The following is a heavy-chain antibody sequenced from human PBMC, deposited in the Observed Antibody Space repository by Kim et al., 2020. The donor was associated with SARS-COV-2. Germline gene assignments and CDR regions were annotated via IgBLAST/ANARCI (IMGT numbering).Heavy chain of an antibody. CDR1: GFTFSSYA. V-gene: IGHV3-30*04. CDR2: ISYDGSNK. Sequence: GGSLRLSCAASGFTFSSYAMHWVRQAPGKGLEWVAVISYDGSNKYYADSVKGRFTISRDNSKNTLYLQMNSLRAEDTAVYYCARAGGVWFWELSVDYWGQGPLVTVSS. CDR3: ARAGGVWFWELSVDY. D-gene: IGHD3-10*01. J-gene: IGHJ4*02.